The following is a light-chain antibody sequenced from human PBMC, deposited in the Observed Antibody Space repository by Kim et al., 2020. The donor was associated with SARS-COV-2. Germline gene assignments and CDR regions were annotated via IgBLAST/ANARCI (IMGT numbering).Light chain of an antibody. CDR1: SSDIGGYNF. CDR3: SSYAGRQNLV. V-gene: IGLV2-8*01. J-gene: IGLJ2*01. CDR2: EVN. Sequence: GQSVTISCPGTSSDIGGYNFVAWYQQHPGKAPKVMIYEVNKRPSGVPDRFSGSKSGNTASLTVSGLQAEDEADYYCSSYAGRQNLVFGGGTQLTVL.